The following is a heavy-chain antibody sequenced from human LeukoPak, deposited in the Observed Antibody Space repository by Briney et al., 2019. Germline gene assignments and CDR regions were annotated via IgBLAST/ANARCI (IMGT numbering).Heavy chain of an antibody. D-gene: IGHD5-18*01. CDR3: ARDLRGYSYGFDY. J-gene: IGHJ4*02. CDR1: GFTFSSYS. V-gene: IGHV3-21*01. CDR2: ISSSSSYI. Sequence: GGSLRLSCAASGFTFSSYSTNWVRQAPGKGLEWVSSISSSSSYIYYADSVKGRFTISRDNAKNSLYLQMNSLRAEDTAVYYCARDLRGYSYGFDYWGQGTLVTVSS.